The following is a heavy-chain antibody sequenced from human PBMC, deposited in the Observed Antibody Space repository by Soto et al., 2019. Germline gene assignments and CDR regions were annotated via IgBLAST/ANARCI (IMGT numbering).Heavy chain of an antibody. CDR1: GFTFSSYG. J-gene: IGHJ6*02. CDR3: AEDLLAVAGYLHGMDV. CDR2: ISHDGSNK. D-gene: IGHD6-19*01. Sequence: QVQLVESGGGVVQPGRSLRLSCAASGFTFSSYGMHWVRQAPGKGLEWVAVISHDGSNKYFADSVKGRFTISRDNSQNPRYLQMNRLRAEDTAVYYCAEDLLAVAGYLHGMDVWVQGTTVTVSS. V-gene: IGHV3-30*18.